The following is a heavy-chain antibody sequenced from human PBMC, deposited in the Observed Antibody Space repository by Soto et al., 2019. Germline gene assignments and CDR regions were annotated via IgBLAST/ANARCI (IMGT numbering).Heavy chain of an antibody. Sequence: QVQLVQSGAEVKRPGASVKISCKASGYTFTSDDFNWVRQATGQGREWMGWMNRNNGNTIYAKKFQGRDTMPRDTSISTAYTALGSLTSEDTAVYYCAQGPRNWGFDYWGQGTLVTVSS. J-gene: IGHJ4*02. CDR2: MNRNNGNT. CDR3: AQGPRNWGFDY. D-gene: IGHD7-27*01. CDR1: GYTFTSDD. V-gene: IGHV1-8*01.